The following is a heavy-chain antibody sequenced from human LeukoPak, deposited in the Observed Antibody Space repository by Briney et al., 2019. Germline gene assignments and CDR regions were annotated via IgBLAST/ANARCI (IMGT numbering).Heavy chain of an antibody. CDR1: GYTFTRHY. Sequence: ASVKVSCKASGYTFTRHYMNWVRQAPGQGLEWMGKINPSSGGTDYAQKFQGRVTITADKSTSTAYMELSSLRSEDTAVYYCARDFEGRLVVVVAATGGWFDPWGQGTLVTVSS. CDR3: ARDFEGRLVVVVAATGGWFDP. CDR2: INPSSGGT. J-gene: IGHJ5*02. V-gene: IGHV1-46*01. D-gene: IGHD2-15*01.